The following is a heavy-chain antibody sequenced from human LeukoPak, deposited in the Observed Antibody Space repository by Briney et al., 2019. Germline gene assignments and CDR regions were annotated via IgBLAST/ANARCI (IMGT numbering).Heavy chain of an antibody. D-gene: IGHD6-13*01. CDR2: ISYDGSNK. Sequence: PGGSLRLSCAASGFTFSSFAMDWVRQAPGKGLEWVALISYDGSNKYYADSVKGRFTISRDNSKNTLYLQMNSLRAEDTAVYYCARAGYTSAWYYFEKWGQGTLVTVSS. J-gene: IGHJ4*02. CDR1: GFTFSSFA. V-gene: IGHV3-30-3*01. CDR3: ARAGYTSAWYYFEK.